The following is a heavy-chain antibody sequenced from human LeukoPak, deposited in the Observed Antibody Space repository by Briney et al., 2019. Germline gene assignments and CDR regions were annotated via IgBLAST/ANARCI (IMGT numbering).Heavy chain of an antibody. CDR3: ARHDITTAGLDWFDP. V-gene: IGHV4-39*01. CDR1: GGSISSSSYY. CDR2: IYYSGST. D-gene: IGHD1-20*01. J-gene: IGHJ5*02. Sequence: PSETLSLTCTVSGGSISSSSYYWGWIRQPPGKGLEWIGSIYYSGSTYYNPSLKGRVTISVDTSKNQFSLKLSSVTAADTAVYYCARHDITTAGLDWFDPWGQGTLVTVSS.